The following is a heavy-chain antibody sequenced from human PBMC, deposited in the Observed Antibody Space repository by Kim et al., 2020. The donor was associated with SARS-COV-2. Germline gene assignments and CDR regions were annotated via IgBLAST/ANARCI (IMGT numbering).Heavy chain of an antibody. J-gene: IGHJ2*01. CDR3: ARPVAGIAVAGDWYFDL. CDR1: GGSISSSSYY. CDR2: IYYSGST. Sequence: SETLSLTCTVSGGSISSSSYYWGWIRQPPGKGLEWIGSIYYSGSTYYNPSLKSRVTISVDTSKNQFSLKLSSVTAADTAVYYCARPVAGIAVAGDWYFDLWGRGTLVTVSS. V-gene: IGHV4-39*01. D-gene: IGHD6-19*01.